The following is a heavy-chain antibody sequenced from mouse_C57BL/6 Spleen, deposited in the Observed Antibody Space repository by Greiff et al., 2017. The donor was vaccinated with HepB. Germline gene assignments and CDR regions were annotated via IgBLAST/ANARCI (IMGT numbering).Heavy chain of an antibody. CDR1: GYAFSSSW. V-gene: IGHV1-82*01. CDR2: IYPGDGDT. J-gene: IGHJ2*01. Sequence: QVQLKQSGPELVKPGASVKISCKASGYAFSSSWMNWVKQRPGKGLEWIGRIYPGDGDTNYNGKFKGKATLTADKSSSTAYMQLSSLTSEDSAVYFCARLFITTVVEDYWGQGTTLTVSS. CDR3: ARLFITTVVEDY. D-gene: IGHD1-1*01.